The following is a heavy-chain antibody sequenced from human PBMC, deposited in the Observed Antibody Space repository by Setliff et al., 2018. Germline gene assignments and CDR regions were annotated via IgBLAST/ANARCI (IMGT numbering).Heavy chain of an antibody. Sequence: GASVKVSCKTSGGTFSTFGIHWVRQAPGQGLVWMGGINPIFGTAHYAQKFQGRVTITADESTSTAYMELSSLKSEDTAIYYCARGDFYYYFYMDVWGKGTTVTVS. CDR2: INPIFGTA. CDR1: GGTFSTFG. CDR3: ARGDFYYYFYMDV. J-gene: IGHJ6*03. V-gene: IGHV1-69*13.